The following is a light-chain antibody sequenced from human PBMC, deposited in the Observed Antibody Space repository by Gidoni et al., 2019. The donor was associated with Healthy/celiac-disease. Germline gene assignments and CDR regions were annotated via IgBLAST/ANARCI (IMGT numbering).Light chain of an antibody. V-gene: IGKV1-39*01. Sequence: DIQITHSPSSLSASVGDRVTITSRASQSISSYLNWYQQKPGKAPKLLIYAASSLQSGVPSRVSGSGSGTDFTLTISSLQPEDFATYYCQQSYSTPWTFGQGTKVEIK. CDR3: QQSYSTPWT. CDR2: AAS. J-gene: IGKJ1*01. CDR1: QSISSY.